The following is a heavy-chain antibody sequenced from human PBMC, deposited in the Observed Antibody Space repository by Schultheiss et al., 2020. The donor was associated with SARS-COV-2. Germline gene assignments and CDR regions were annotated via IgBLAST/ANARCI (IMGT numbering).Heavy chain of an antibody. V-gene: IGHV4-59*08. Sequence: SETLSLTCTVSGGSMSSYYWSWIRQPPGKGLEWIGYIYYSGSTNYNPSLKSRVTISVDTSKNQFSLKLSAVTAADTAVYYCARTPSYSYSKNWFDPWGQGTLVTVSS. J-gene: IGHJ5*02. CDR1: GGSMSSYY. CDR2: IYYSGST. D-gene: IGHD1-26*01. CDR3: ARTPSYSYSKNWFDP.